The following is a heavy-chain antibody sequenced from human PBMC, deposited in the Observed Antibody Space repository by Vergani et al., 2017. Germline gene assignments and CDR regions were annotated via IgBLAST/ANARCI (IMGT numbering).Heavy chain of an antibody. CDR2: IDFKGNDA. V-gene: IGHV3-30*02. D-gene: IGHD1-26*01. CDR3: AKQYVGTSDC. CDR1: GFTFFTDG. Sequence: QMQLVESGGGVIQPGGSLRLSFAPPGFTFFTDGMQWVRQAPGKGLEWVALIDFKGNDAYYTDSVRGRFIISRDNSKNTLYLQMNSLRVEDTALYYCAKQYVGTSDCWGQGTLVTVSS. J-gene: IGHJ4*02.